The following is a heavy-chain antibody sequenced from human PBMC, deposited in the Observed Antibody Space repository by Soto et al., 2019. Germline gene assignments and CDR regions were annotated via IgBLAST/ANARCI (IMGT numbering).Heavy chain of an antibody. V-gene: IGHV5-51*01. CDR2: IYPGDSDT. CDR1: GYSFTSYW. J-gene: IGHJ6*02. D-gene: IGHD2-15*01. CDR3: AREYCSGGSCPTLGMDV. Sequence: GESLKISCKGSGYSFTSYWIGWVRQMPGKGLEWMGIIYPGDSDTRYSPSFQGQATISADKSISTAYLQWSSLKASDTAMYYCAREYCSGGSCPTLGMDVWGQGTTVTVSS.